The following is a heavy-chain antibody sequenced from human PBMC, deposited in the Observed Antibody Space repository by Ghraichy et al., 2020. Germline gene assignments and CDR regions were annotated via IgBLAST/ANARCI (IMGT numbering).Heavy chain of an antibody. D-gene: IGHD5-12*01. CDR1: GFTFDDYT. V-gene: IGHV3-43*01. CDR2: ISYNGDTT. J-gene: IGHJ4*02. CDR3: AKTSYSGYDFN. Sequence: GGSLRLSCAASGFTFDDYTMHWVRQGPGKGLEWVSLISYNGDTTYYADSVKGRFTISRDNSKNSLYLQMNSLTTEDSALYYCAKTSYSGYDFNWGQGTLVTVSS.